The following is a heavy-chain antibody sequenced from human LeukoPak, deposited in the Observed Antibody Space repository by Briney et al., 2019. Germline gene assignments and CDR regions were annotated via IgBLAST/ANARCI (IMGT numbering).Heavy chain of an antibody. V-gene: IGHV4-34*01. CDR2: INHSGST. J-gene: IGHJ4*02. CDR1: GGSFSGYY. Sequence: SETLSLTCAVYGGSFSGYYWSWIRQPPGKGLEWIGEINHSGSTNYNPSLKSRVTISVDTSKNQFSLKLSSVTAADTAVYYCARSRGRGWPNYWGQGTLVTVSS. CDR3: ARSRGRGWPNY. D-gene: IGHD2-15*01.